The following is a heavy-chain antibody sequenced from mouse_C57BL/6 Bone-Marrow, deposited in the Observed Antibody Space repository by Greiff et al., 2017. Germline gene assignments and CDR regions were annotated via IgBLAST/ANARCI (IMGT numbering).Heavy chain of an antibody. CDR3: AREGGNYDSSSGGYYGDY. Sequence: QVQLKQSGPELVKPGASVKISCKASGYTFTDYYINWVKQRPGQGLEWIGWIYPGSGNTTYNEKFKGKATLTVDTSSSTAYMQLSSLTSEDSAGYVGAREGGNYDSSSGGYYGDYWGQGTTLTVSS. J-gene: IGHJ2*01. CDR1: GYTFTDYY. V-gene: IGHV1-84*01. D-gene: IGHD1-1*01. CDR2: IYPGSGNT.